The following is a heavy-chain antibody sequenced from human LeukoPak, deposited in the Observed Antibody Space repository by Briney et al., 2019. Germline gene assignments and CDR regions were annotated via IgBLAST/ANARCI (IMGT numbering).Heavy chain of an antibody. Sequence: SETLSLTCTVSGGSISSSSYYWAGTPNPPGKGRGGFGRIYYSGSTYYNPSLKSRVTISVDTSKNQFSLKLSSVTAADTAVYYCARLDSSGYYPQSYFDYWGQGTLVTVSS. CDR1: GGSISSSSYY. CDR3: ARLDSSGYYPQSYFDY. V-gene: IGHV4-39*07. D-gene: IGHD3-22*01. CDR2: IYYSGST. J-gene: IGHJ4*02.